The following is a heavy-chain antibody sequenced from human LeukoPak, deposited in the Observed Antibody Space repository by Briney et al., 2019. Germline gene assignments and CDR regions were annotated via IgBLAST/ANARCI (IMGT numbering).Heavy chain of an antibody. D-gene: IGHD3-10*01. CDR3: ARQLHIWSPTY. J-gene: IGHJ4*02. Sequence: GESLQISCKGSGYSFTSYWIGWVRQLPGKGLEWMGIIYPGDSDTRYSPSFQGQVTISADKSISTAYLQWSSLKASDTAMYYCARQLHIWSPTYWGQGTLVTVSS. CDR1: GYSFTSYW. V-gene: IGHV5-51*01. CDR2: IYPGDSDT.